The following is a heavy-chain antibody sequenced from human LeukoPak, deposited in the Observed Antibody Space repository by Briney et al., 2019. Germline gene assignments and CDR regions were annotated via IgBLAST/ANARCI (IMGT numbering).Heavy chain of an antibody. CDR2: IYYSGST. CDR1: GGSISSYY. Sequence: SETLSLTCTVSGGSISSYYWSWIRQPPGKGLEWIGYIYYSGSTYYNPSLKSRVTISVDTSKNQFSLKLSSVTAADTAVYYCAISFSGYDPLYFDYWGQGTLVTVSS. J-gene: IGHJ4*02. V-gene: IGHV4-59*04. CDR3: AISFSGYDPLYFDY. D-gene: IGHD5-12*01.